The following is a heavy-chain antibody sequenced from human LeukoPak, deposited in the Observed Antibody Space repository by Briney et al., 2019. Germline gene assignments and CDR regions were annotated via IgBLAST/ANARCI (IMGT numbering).Heavy chain of an antibody. CDR2: IIASSGTT. D-gene: IGHD5-12*01. J-gene: IGHJ4*02. V-gene: IGHV3-23*01. CDR1: GFTFDDYA. Sequence: PGGSLRLSCAASGFTFDDYAMHWVRQAPGKGLEWVSIIIASSGTTFYADSVKGRFTISRDTSKNTLYLQLNSLRLEDTAVYYCAKGGYDYIEVAYFDFWGQGTLVTVSS. CDR3: AKGGYDYIEVAYFDF.